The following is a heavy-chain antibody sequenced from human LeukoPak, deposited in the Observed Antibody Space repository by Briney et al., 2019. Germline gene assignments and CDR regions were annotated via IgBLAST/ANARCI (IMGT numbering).Heavy chain of an antibody. CDR3: AKKVEKSSGYYCGY. CDR1: GFTFNTYA. CDR2: ISASGGST. D-gene: IGHD3-22*01. V-gene: IGHV3-23*01. J-gene: IGHJ4*02. Sequence: PGGSLRLSCAASGFTFNTYAMSWVRQAPAKGLGWVSAISASGGSTYYADSVKGRFTISRDNSMNTLYLQMNSLRAEDTAVYYCAKKVEKSSGYYCGYWGQGTLVTVSS.